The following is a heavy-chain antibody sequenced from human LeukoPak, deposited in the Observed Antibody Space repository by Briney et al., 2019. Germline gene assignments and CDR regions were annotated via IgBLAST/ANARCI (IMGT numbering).Heavy chain of an antibody. J-gene: IGHJ4*02. Sequence: GGSLRLSCAASGFTVSSSYMSWVRQPPGKGLEWVSSIYSGGSTYYADSVKGRFTISRDNSKNTLFLQMTSLRVEDTPVYYCARDRALPATGYYFDYWGQGTLVPVSS. V-gene: IGHV3-53*01. CDR1: GFTVSSSY. D-gene: IGHD2-2*01. CDR3: ARDRALPATGYYFDY. CDR2: IYSGGST.